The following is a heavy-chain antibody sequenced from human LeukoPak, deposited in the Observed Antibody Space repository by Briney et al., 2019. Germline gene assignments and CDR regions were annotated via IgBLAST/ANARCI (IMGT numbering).Heavy chain of an antibody. CDR1: GFTFSSYS. CDR2: ISSSSSYI. J-gene: IGHJ3*02. Sequence: PGGSLRLSCAASGFTFSSYSMNWGRQAPGEGLEWVSSISSSSSYISYADSVKGRFTISRDNAKNSLYLQMNSLRAEDTAVYYCARGIFPIVLTTQQAFDIWGQGTMVTVSS. V-gene: IGHV3-21*01. CDR3: ARGIFPIVLTTQQAFDI. D-gene: IGHD2-8*01.